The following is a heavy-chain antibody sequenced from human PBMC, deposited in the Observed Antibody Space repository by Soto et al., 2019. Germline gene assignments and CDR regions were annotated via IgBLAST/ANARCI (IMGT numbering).Heavy chain of an antibody. V-gene: IGHV1-45*02. Sequence: RASVKVSCKASGYTFTYRYLHWVRQAPGQALEWMGWITPFNGNTNYAQKFQDRVTITRDRSMSTAYMELSSLRSEDTAMYYCASGQFDSYYFDYWGQGTLVTVSS. CDR3: ASGQFDSYYFDY. D-gene: IGHD3-9*01. CDR2: ITPFNGNT. CDR1: GYTFTYRY. J-gene: IGHJ4*02.